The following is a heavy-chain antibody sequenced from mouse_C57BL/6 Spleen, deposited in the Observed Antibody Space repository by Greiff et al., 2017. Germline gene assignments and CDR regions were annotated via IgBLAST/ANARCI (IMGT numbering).Heavy chain of an antibody. CDR3: ARRGLWYYYFDY. J-gene: IGHJ2*01. D-gene: IGHD2-1*01. CDR2: ILPGSGST. CDR1: GYTFTGYW. V-gene: IGHV1-9*01. Sequence: QVQLQQSGAELMKPGASVKLSCKATGYTFTGYWIEWVKQRPGHGLEWIGEILPGSGSTNYNVKFKGKATFTADTSSNTAYMQLSSLTTEDSAIYYCARRGLWYYYFDYWGQGTTLTVSS.